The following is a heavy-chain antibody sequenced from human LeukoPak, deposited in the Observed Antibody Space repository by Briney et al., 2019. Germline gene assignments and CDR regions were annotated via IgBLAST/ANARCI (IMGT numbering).Heavy chain of an antibody. J-gene: IGHJ6*03. CDR2: FYPWDSDT. V-gene: IGHV5-51*01. Sequence: GEALEISLKGSGYSFTSYWIGWVRQMPGKGLGGRVIFYPWDSDTRYSPPLQGQVTIQADKSISTAYLQWSRLKASDTAMYYCARHKGYYYGSGSYRDSYYMDVWGKGNTVTISS. CDR3: ARHKGYYYGSGSYRDSYYMDV. CDR1: GYSFTSYW. D-gene: IGHD3-10*01.